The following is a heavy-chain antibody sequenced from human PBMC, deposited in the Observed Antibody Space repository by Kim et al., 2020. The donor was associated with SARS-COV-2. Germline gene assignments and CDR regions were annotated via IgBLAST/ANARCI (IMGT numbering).Heavy chain of an antibody. Sequence: SETLSLTCTVSGGSITSSSYFWGWIRQPPGKGLEWIGCIYYDGTTHYNPSLESRVTISVDTSKKQFSLKLSSVTAADTAVYYCARQGAPWGIVGPTPPDYWGQGILVTVSS. CDR2: IYYDGTT. CDR3: ARQGAPWGIVGPTPPDY. D-gene: IGHD1-26*01. CDR1: GGSITSSSYF. J-gene: IGHJ4*02. V-gene: IGHV4-39*01.